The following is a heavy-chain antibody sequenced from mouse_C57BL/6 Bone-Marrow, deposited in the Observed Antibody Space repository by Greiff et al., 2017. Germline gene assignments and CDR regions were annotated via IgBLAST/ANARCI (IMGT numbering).Heavy chain of an antibody. CDR1: GFNIKDDS. CDR2: IDPENGDT. V-gene: IGHV14-4*01. J-gene: IGHJ2*01. CDR3: TFYSNYYFDY. D-gene: IGHD2-5*01. Sequence: VQLQQSGAELVRPGASVKLSCTASGFNIKDDSMHWVKQRPEQGLEWIGWIDPENGDTEYASKFQGKATITADTSSNTAYLQLSSLTSEDTAVYYYTFYSNYYFDYWGRGTTLTVSS.